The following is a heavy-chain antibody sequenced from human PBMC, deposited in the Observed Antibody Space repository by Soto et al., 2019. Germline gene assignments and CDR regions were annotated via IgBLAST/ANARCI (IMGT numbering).Heavy chain of an antibody. V-gene: IGHV4-4*07. Sequence: PSETLSLTCTVPGGSISGHSWIWIRQPAGRGLEWIGHIYPSGSTSYNPSLRSRVTMSLDTSNNQIFLNLTSVTAADTAVFYCVRGRSYSVYDFWGPGTLVTVSS. D-gene: IGHD5-12*01. CDR3: VRGRSYSVYDF. CDR2: IYPSGST. J-gene: IGHJ1*01. CDR1: GGSISGHS.